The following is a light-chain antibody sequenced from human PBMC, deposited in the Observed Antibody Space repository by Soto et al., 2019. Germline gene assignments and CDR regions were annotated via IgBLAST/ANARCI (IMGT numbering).Light chain of an antibody. J-gene: IGKJ4*01. CDR3: QQSYSSWAT. V-gene: IGKV1-39*01. CDR1: QSISNY. CDR2: AAS. Sequence: DIQMTQSPSSLSASVGDRVTITCRARQSISNYLNWYQLKPGKVPKLLIYAASTLQTGVPSRFSGSGSGTDFTLTINSLQPEDSASYYCQQSYSSWATFGGGTKVEIK.